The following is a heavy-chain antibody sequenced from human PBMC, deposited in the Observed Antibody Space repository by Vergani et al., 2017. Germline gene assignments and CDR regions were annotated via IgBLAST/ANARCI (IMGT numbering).Heavy chain of an antibody. CDR3: ASGVRGIWFGELGTFDY. D-gene: IGHD3-10*01. Sequence: EVQLVQSGAEVKKPGESLKISCKGSGYSFTSYWIGGVGQMPGKGLGWMGIIYPGDSEPRNTPSFQGQVTISADKSISTAYLQWSSLKASDTAMYYCASGVRGIWFGELGTFDYWGQGTLVTVSS. V-gene: IGHV5-51*01. CDR1: GYSFTSYW. J-gene: IGHJ4*02. CDR2: IYPGDSEP.